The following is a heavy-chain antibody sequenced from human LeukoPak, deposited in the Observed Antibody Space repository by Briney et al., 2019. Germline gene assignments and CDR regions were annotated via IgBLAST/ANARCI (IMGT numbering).Heavy chain of an antibody. CDR2: IYYSGST. Sequence: SETLSLTCTVSGGSISSGDYYWSWIRQPPGKGLEWIGYIYYSGSTYYNPSLKSRVTISVDTSKNQFSLKLSSVTAADTAVYYCARDSHLPAANDYWGQGTLVTVSS. CDR3: ARDSHLPAANDY. V-gene: IGHV4-30-4*01. CDR1: GGSISSGDYY. D-gene: IGHD6-13*01. J-gene: IGHJ4*02.